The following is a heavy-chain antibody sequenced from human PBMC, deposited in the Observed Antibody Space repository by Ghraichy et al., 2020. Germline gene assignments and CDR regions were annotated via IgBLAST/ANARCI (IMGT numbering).Heavy chain of an antibody. V-gene: IGHV3-48*02. D-gene: IGHD5-12*01. CDR1: GFTFSSYS. J-gene: IGHJ4*02. Sequence: GSLRLSCVASGFTFSSYSMNWVRQAPGKGLEWVSYIGSGGSPTYYADSVKGRFTISRDNDNNSVFLQMNSLGDEDTAVYYCVRDASAYDWGQGTLVTVSS. CDR3: VRDASAYD. CDR2: IGSGGSPT.